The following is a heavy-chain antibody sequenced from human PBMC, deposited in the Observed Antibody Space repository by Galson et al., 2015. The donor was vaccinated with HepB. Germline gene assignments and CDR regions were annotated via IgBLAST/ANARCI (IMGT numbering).Heavy chain of an antibody. Sequence: SVKVSCKASGYTLTDFAMLWVRQAPGQGLEWMGGFDAYNGETIYAQKFQGRVTMTEDTSTDTAYMELSRLRSEDTAVYYCATEGSLWSGDSSRSDEFEYFQVWGQGTLVTVSS. CDR1: GYTLTDFA. D-gene: IGHD3-22*01. CDR3: ATEGSLWSGDSSRSDEFEYFQV. J-gene: IGHJ1*01. CDR2: FDAYNGET. V-gene: IGHV1-24*01.